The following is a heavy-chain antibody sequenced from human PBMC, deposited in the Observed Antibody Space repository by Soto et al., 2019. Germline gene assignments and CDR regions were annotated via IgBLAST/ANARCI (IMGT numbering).Heavy chain of an antibody. CDR3: AKDEVGLGIFGVVTIPV. CDR2: ISGSGGST. Sequence: EVQLLESGGGLVQPGGSLRLSCAASGFTFSSYAMSWVRQAPGKGLEWVSAISGSGGSTYYADSVKGRFTISRDNSKNTLYLQMNCLRVEDTFLFYCAKDEVGLGIFGVVTIPVWGQVTLVTVSS. D-gene: IGHD3-3*01. CDR1: GFTFSSYA. V-gene: IGHV3-23*01. J-gene: IGHJ4*02.